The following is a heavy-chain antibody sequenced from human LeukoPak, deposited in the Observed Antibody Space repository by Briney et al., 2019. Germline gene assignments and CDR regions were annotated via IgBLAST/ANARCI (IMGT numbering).Heavy chain of an antibody. CDR2: IKQDGSEK. CDR3: VRDLGPAWY. Sequence: PGGSLRLSCAASGLNLSRYWMSWVRQAPGKGLEWVANIKQDGSEKYYVDSVKGRFTISRDNAKNSLYLQMNSLRVEDTAVYYCVRDLGPAWYWGQGTLVTVSS. J-gene: IGHJ4*02. V-gene: IGHV3-7*01. CDR1: GLNLSRYW.